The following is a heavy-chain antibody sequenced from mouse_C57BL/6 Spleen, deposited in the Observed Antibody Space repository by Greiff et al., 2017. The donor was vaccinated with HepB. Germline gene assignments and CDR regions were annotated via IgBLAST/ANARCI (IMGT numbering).Heavy chain of an antibody. CDR1: GFPITSGYY. CDR3: AGDGDSSGCPFAY. D-gene: IGHD3-2*02. Sequence: VKLMESGPGLVKPSQSLFLTCSITGFPITSGYYWIWIRQSPGKPLEWMGYITHSGETFYNPSLQSPISITRETSKNQFFLQLNSVTTEDTAMYYCAGDGDSSGCPFAYWGQGTLVTVSA. V-gene: IGHV12-3*01. CDR2: ITHSGET. J-gene: IGHJ3*01.